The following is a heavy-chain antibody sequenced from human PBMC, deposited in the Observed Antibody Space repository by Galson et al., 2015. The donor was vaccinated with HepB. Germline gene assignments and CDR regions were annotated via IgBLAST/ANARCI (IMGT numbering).Heavy chain of an antibody. CDR3: ARCDWSLGSGYSPFDY. CDR2: IYYSGST. V-gene: IGHV4-59*01. Sequence: TLSLTCTVSGGSISSYYWSWIRQPPGKGLEWIGYIYYSGSTNYNPSLKSRVTISVDTSKNQFSLKLSSVTAADTAVYYCARCDWSLGSGYSPFDYWGQGTLVTVSS. CDR1: GGSISSYY. J-gene: IGHJ4*02. D-gene: IGHD3-22*01.